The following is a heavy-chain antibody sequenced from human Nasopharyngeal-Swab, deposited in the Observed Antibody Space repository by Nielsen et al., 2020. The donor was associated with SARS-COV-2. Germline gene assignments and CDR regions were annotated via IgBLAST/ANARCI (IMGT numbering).Heavy chain of an antibody. J-gene: IGHJ5*02. CDR1: GGSISSSSYY. D-gene: IGHD3-3*01. CDR3: AATSVLRFLEWLNNWFDP. V-gene: IGHV4-39*01. Sequence: SETLSLTCTVSGGSISSSSYYWGWIRQPPGKGLEWIGSIYYSRSTYYNPSLKSRVTISVDTSKNQFSLKLSSVTAADTAVYYCAATSVLRFLEWLNNWFDPWGQGTRVTVAS. CDR2: IYYSRST.